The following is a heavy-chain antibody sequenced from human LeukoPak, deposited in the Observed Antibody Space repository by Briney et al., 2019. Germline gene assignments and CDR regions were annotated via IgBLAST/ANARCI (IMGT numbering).Heavy chain of an antibody. J-gene: IGHJ5*02. Sequence: PSQTLPLTCTVSGGSISSGSYYWSWIRQPAGKGLEWIGRIYTSGSTNYNPSLKSRVTISVDTSKNQFSLKLSSVTAADTAVYYCARVTRYCSSTSCLNWFDPWGQGTLVTVSS. CDR3: ARVTRYCSSTSCLNWFDP. CDR2: IYTSGST. V-gene: IGHV4-61*02. CDR1: GGSISSGSYY. D-gene: IGHD2-2*01.